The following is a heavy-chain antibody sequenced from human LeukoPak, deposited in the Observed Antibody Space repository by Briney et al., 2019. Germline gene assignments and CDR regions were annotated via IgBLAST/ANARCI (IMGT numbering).Heavy chain of an antibody. CDR1: GFTFSSYS. V-gene: IGHV3-48*01. CDR2: ISSSSTI. CDR3: ARGLPPGY. J-gene: IGHJ4*02. Sequence: QSGGSLRLSCAASGFTFSSYSMNWVRQAPGKGLEWVSYISSSSTIYYADSVKGRFTISRDNAKNSLYLQMNSLRAEDTAVYYCARGLPPGYWGQGTLVTVSS.